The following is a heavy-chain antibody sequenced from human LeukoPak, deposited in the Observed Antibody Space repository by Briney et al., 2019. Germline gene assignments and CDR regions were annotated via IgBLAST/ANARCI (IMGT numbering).Heavy chain of an antibody. J-gene: IGHJ6*03. CDR3: ARDRRGYSGYDLNFYYYMDV. CDR1: XGTFSSYA. Sequence: XKASXGTFSSYAISWVRQAPGQGLEWMGGIIPIFGTANYAQKFQGRVTITTDESTSTAYMELSSLRSEDTAVYYCARDRRGYSGYDLNFYYYMDVWGKGTTVTVSS. CDR2: IIPIFGTA. D-gene: IGHD5-12*01. V-gene: IGHV1-69*05.